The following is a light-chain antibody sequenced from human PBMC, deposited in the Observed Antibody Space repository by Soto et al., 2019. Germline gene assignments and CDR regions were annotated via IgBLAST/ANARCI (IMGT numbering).Light chain of an antibody. CDR3: RQSNNTPLS. V-gene: IGKV1-39*01. CDR2: DAS. J-gene: IGKJ3*01. CDR1: QSINSF. Sequence: DIQMTQSPSSLSASEGDRVTITCRASQSINSFLNWYQQKSGKAPKLLIYDASTLQSGVPSRFSGSGSETEYSLPTTTLQHHDFLASYCRQSNNTPLSFGPG.